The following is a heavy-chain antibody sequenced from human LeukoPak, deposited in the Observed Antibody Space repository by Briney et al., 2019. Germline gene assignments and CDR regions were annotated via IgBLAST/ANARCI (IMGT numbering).Heavy chain of an antibody. V-gene: IGHV3-23*03. CDR3: ATKMARGGFDI. CDR1: GFTFSSYA. D-gene: IGHD5-24*01. Sequence: GGSLRLSCAASGFTFSSYAMNWVRQAPGKGLEWVSLIASGGSSTYYADSVQGRFSISRDNSKNTLFLQMNSLRAEDTALYYCATKMARGGFDIWGQGTMVTVSS. J-gene: IGHJ3*02. CDR2: IASGGSST.